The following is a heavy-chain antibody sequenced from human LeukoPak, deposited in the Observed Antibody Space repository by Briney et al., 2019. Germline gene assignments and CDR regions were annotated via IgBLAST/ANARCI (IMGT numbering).Heavy chain of an antibody. V-gene: IGHV3-30-3*01. J-gene: IGHJ3*02. CDR3: ARAGLAMVRGVTASGAFDI. D-gene: IGHD3-10*01. CDR1: GFTFSSYA. Sequence: GGSLRLSCAASGFTFSSYAMHWVRQAPGKGLEWVAVISYDGSNKYYADSVKGRFTISRDNSKNTLYLQMNSLRAEDTAVYYCARAGLAMVRGVTASGAFDIWGQGTMVTVSS. CDR2: ISYDGSNK.